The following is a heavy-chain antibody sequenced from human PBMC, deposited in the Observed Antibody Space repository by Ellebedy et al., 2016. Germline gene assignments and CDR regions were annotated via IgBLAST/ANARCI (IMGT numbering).Heavy chain of an antibody. V-gene: IGHV4-61*05. J-gene: IGHJ6*03. CDR2: IYYSGST. CDR3: ATGSGSYRILDYYYYYMDV. D-gene: IGHD1-26*01. CDR1: GGSISSSSYY. Sequence: SETLSLTXTVSGGSISSSSYYWGWIRQPPGKGLEWIGYIYYSGSTNYNPSLKSRVTISVDTSKNQFSLKLSSVTAADTAVYYCATGSGSYRILDYYYYYMDVWGKGTTVTVSS.